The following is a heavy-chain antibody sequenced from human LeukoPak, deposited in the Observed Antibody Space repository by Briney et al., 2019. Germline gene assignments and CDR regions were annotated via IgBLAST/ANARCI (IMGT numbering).Heavy chain of an antibody. CDR2: IYYSGST. Sequence: PSETLSLTCTVSGGSISSTSYYWGWIRQPPGKGLEWIGRIYYSGSTYYNPSLKSRVTISIDTSKNQFSLKLSSVTAADTAVYYCARLSIAWTRNCSSTSCYRYYDYVWGSYRSYYFDYWGQGTLVTVSS. V-gene: IGHV4-39*01. CDR1: GGSISSTSYY. J-gene: IGHJ4*02. D-gene: IGHD3-16*02. CDR3: ARLSIAWTRNCSSTSCYRYYDYVWGSYRSYYFDY.